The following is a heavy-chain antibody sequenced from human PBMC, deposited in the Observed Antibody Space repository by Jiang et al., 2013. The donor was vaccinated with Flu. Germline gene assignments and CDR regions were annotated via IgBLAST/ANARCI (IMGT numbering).Heavy chain of an antibody. CDR1: GYLFTNYY. CDR3: AAYGSGRRGGFDH. Sequence: GREVRGLGPSVRLSCKASGYLFTNYYIHWVRQAPGQGLEWMGIINPGDGGTKYAQDILGRATLTSDTSTSTVYMDLNSLRTEDTAVYYCAAYGSGRRGGFDHWGQGTLVTVSS. V-gene: IGHV1-46*01. CDR2: INPGDGGT. D-gene: IGHD3-10*01. J-gene: IGHJ4*02.